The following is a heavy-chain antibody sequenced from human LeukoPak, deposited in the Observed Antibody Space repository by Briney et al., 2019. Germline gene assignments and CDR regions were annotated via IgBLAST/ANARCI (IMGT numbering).Heavy chain of an antibody. CDR3: ARDGVYYDSSCYLYYFDY. CDR1: GFTFSSYS. J-gene: IGHJ4*02. V-gene: IGHV3-21*01. CDR2: ISSSSSYI. Sequence: GGSLRLSCAASGFTFSSYSMNWVRQAPGKGLEWVSSISSSSSYIYYADSVKGRFTISRDNAKNSLYLQKNSLRAEDTAVYYCARDGVYYDSSCYLYYFDYWGQGTLVTVSS. D-gene: IGHD3-22*01.